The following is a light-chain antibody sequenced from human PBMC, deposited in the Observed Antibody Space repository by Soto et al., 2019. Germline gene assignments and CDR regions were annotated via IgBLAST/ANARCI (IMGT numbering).Light chain of an antibody. J-gene: IGKJ4*01. CDR1: QSVSSY. Sequence: EIVLTQSPATLSLSPGERATLSCRASQSVSSYLAWYQQKPGQAPRLLIYDASNRATGIPARFSGSGSGTDFPLTISSLEPEDFAVDYWQQRSNWLTFGGGTKVEIK. CDR2: DAS. V-gene: IGKV3-11*01. CDR3: QQRSNWLT.